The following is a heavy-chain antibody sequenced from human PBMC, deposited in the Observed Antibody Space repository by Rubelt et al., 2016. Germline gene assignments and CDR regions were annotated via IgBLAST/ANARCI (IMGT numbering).Heavy chain of an antibody. D-gene: IGHD2/OR15-2a*01. Sequence: QVQLVQSGAEVKKPGASVKVSCKASGYTFTNHWMHWVRQVPGQGLEWMGVVNAGDGRTLYAQKFQGRFAMTRDTSTSTVYLEPESLSAGEPAMDYCARDHSNSNGWWFDPWGQGTLVTVSS. J-gene: IGHJ5*02. CDR3: ARDHSNSNGWWFDP. V-gene: IGHV1-46*01. CDR2: VNAGDGRT. CDR1: GYTFTNHW.